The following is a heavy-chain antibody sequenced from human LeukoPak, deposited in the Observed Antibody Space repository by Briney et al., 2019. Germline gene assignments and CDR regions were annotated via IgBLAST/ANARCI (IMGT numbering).Heavy chain of an antibody. D-gene: IGHD3-10*01. V-gene: IGHV3-23*01. CDR2: ISGVSGSTT. Sequence: GGSLRLSCAASGFTFGDYDMRWVRQAPGKGLEWVSAISGVSGSTTIYAAAVKGRFTVSRDSSKSRLFLQMNSLRADDTAVYYCAKNFGSGRGVPYGMDVWGQGTTVTVAS. CDR3: AKNFGSGRGVPYGMDV. CDR1: GFTFGDYD. J-gene: IGHJ6*02.